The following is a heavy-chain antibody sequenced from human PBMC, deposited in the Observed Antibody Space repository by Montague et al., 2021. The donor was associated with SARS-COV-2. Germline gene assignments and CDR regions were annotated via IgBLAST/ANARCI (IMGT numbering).Heavy chain of an antibody. V-gene: IGHV4-31*03. CDR1: GGSISSGGYC. CDR3: ARTVLYRGYDYSWFDP. J-gene: IGHJ5*02. CDR2: IYNSGTT. Sequence: TLSLTCTVSGGSISSGGYCWNWIRQYPGKGLEWIGYIYNSGTTSYPPSLRSRATISIDTSKNLFSLKLTSVTAADTAVYYCARTVLYRGYDYSWFDPWGQGTPVTVSS. D-gene: IGHD5-12*01.